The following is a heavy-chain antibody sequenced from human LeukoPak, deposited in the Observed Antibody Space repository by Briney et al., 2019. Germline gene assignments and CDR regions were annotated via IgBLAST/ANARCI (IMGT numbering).Heavy chain of an antibody. CDR1: GFAFNNYA. D-gene: IGHD2-21*02. Sequence: GGSLRLSCTASGFAFNNYAMHWVRQAPGKGLEWVAFIRYDGSNKYYADSVKGRFTISRDNSKNTLYLQMNSLRAEDTAVYYCAKVTLTLWGQGTLVTVSS. J-gene: IGHJ4*02. CDR2: IRYDGSNK. CDR3: AKVTLTL. V-gene: IGHV3-30*02.